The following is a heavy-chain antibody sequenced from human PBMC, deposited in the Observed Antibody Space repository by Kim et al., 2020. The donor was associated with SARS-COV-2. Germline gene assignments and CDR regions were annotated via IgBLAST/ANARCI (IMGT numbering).Heavy chain of an antibody. V-gene: IGHV1-69*01. D-gene: IGHD3-22*01. Sequence: QKFQGRVTITADESTSTAYMELSSLRSEDTAVYYCARVRYDSSGYYPGDYWGQGTLVTVSS. J-gene: IGHJ4*02. CDR3: ARVRYDSSGYYPGDY.